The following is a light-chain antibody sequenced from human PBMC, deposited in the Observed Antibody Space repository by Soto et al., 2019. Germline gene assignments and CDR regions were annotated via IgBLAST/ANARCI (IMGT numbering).Light chain of an antibody. CDR1: SSDVGSYNL. J-gene: IGLJ2*01. CDR2: EGS. Sequence: QSALTQPASVSGSPGQSITISCTGTSSDVGSYNLVSWYQQHPGKAPKLMIYEGSKRLSGVSNRFSGSKSGNTASLTISGLQAEDEADYYCCSYAGSSTFYVVFGGGTKVTVL. CDR3: CSYAGSSTFYVV. V-gene: IGLV2-23*01.